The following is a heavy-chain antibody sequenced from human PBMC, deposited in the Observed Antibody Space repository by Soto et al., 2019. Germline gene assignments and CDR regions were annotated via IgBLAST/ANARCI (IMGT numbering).Heavy chain of an antibody. V-gene: IGHV4-34*01. CDR2: INHSGST. CDR3: ARLRWYYYGSGSYYNVYYYYGMDV. J-gene: IGHJ6*02. Sequence: SETLSLTCAVYGGCFSGYYWSWIRQPPGKGLEWIGEINHSGSTNYNPSLKSRVTISVDTSKNQFSLKLSSVTAADTAVYYCARLRWYYYGSGSYYNVYYYYGMDVWGQGTTVTVSS. CDR1: GGCFSGYY. D-gene: IGHD3-10*01.